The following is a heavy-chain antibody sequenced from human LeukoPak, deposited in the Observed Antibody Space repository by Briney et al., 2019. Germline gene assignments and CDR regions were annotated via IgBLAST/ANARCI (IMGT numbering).Heavy chain of an antibody. V-gene: IGHV3-21*01. CDR3: ARVNSYGNYNYYYDMDV. CDR1: GFTLSSYS. Sequence: PGGSLRLSCAVSGFTLSSYSMNWVRQAPGKGLEWVSSISSSSSHIYYADSVKGRFTISRDNAKNTLYLQMNSLRAEDTAVYYCARVNSYGNYNYYYDMDVWGQGTTVTVSS. J-gene: IGHJ6*02. CDR2: ISSSSSHI. D-gene: IGHD5-18*01.